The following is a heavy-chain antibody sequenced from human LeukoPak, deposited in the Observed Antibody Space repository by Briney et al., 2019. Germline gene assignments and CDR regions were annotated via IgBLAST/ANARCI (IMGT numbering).Heavy chain of an antibody. Sequence: SETLSLTCTVSGGSISSYYWSWIRQPPGKGLEWIGYIYYSGSTNYNPSLKSRVTISVDTSKNQFSLKLSSVTAADTAVYYCARGEGYSSSANWFDPWGQGTLVTVSS. D-gene: IGHD6-6*01. CDR3: ARGEGYSSSANWFDP. V-gene: IGHV4-59*01. CDR1: GGSISSYY. J-gene: IGHJ5*02. CDR2: IYYSGST.